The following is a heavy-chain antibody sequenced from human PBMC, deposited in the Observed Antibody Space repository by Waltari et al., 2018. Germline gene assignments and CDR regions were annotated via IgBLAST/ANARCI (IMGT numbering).Heavy chain of an antibody. CDR2: ISWQGDTH. CDR1: GFTFDNYA. Sequence: EVQLVESGGVVVQPGGSLRLSCAASGFTFDNYAMHWVRQAPGKGLEWVSLISWQGDTHYYADSVKGRFTVSRDNSKNSLYLQMNSLRPEDTALYYCAKDSSGPTGGWPYYLDSWGQGTLVTVSS. CDR3: AKDSSGPTGGWPYYLDS. V-gene: IGHV3-43D*03. D-gene: IGHD2-8*02. J-gene: IGHJ4*02.